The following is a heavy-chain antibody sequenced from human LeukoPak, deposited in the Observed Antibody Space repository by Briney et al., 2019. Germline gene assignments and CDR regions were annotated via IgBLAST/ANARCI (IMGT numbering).Heavy chain of an antibody. J-gene: IGHJ4*02. CDR3: ARGNGWGLFDY. D-gene: IGHD6-19*01. CDR1: GGSISSYY. V-gene: IGHV4-59*08. CDR2: IYYSGST. Sequence: SETLSLTCTVSGGSISSYYWSWIRQPPGKGLEWIGYIYYSGSTNYNPSLKSRVTISVDTSKNQFSLKLSSVTAADTAVYYCARGNGWGLFDYWGQGTLVTVSS.